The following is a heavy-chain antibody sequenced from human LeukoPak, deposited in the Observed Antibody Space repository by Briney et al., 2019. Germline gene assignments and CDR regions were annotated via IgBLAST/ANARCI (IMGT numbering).Heavy chain of an antibody. CDR2: ISGSGGST. J-gene: IGHJ4*02. D-gene: IGHD3-10*01. V-gene: IGHV3-23*01. CDR3: AKDLIPLVLWSPGIDY. CDR1: GFPFSSYA. Sequence: GGALRLYCAASGFPFSSYAMSWVRQAPGKGLEWVSAISGSGGSTYYADSVKGRFPISRDNSKNTLSLQMNSLRAADTAVYYCAKDLIPLVLWSPGIDYWGQGTLVTVSS.